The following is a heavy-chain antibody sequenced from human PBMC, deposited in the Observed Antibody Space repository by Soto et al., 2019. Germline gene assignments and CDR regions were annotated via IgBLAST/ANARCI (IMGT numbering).Heavy chain of an antibody. D-gene: IGHD3-9*01. CDR3: AKGGVSGYYFDY. J-gene: IGHJ4*02. V-gene: IGHV3-23*01. CDR2: ISESGGNT. Sequence: GGSLRLSCIGSGFTFSSHGMTWVRQAPGKGLQWVSAISESGGNTYYADSVKGRFTISRDNSKNTLYLQMNSLRAEDTAVYYCAKGGVSGYYFDYWGQGTLVTVSS. CDR1: GFTFSSHG.